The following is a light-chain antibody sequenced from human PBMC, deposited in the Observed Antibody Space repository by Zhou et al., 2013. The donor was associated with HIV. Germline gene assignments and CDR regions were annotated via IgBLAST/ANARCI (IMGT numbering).Light chain of an antibody. J-gene: IGKJ2*01. V-gene: IGKV3-15*01. CDR3: QPYGFCLPQIT. Sequence: EIVMTQSPATLSVSPGERATLSCRASQSVSSNLAWYQQKPGQAPRLLIYGASTRATGIPARFSGSGSGTEFTLTISSLQSEDFGIYYCQPYGFCLPQITFGQGTRLAIK. CDR1: QSVSSN. CDR2: GAS.